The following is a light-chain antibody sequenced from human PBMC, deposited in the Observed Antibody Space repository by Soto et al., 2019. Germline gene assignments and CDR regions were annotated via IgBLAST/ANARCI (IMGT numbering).Light chain of an antibody. CDR2: DVN. V-gene: IGLV2-14*01. Sequence: QSALTQPASVSGSPGQSITISCTGTSTDIGDSKYVSWYQQSPGKTPKLVIYDVNNRPSGISSRFSGSKSGNTASLTISGLQAEDEADYYRSAFTTTRTLFGGGTKLTVL. CDR3: SAFTTTRTL. J-gene: IGLJ2*01. CDR1: STDIGDSKY.